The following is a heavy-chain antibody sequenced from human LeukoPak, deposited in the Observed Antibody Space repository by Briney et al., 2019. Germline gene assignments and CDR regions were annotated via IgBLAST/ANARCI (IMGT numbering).Heavy chain of an antibody. CDR1: GYTFTRYH. CDR2: INPSGGPA. V-gene: IGHV1-46*01. CDR3: AREAIFGVVREYYFDL. Sequence: GASVKVSCKASGYTFTRYHIHWVRQAPGQGLEWMGVINPSGGPATYAQKFQGRVTLTRDTSTTTVYMEVNSLRSDDTAVYYCAREAIFGVVREYYFDLWGQGTPVTVS. D-gene: IGHD3-3*01. J-gene: IGHJ4*02.